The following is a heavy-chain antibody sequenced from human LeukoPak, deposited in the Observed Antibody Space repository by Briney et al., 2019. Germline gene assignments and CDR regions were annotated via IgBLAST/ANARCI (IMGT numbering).Heavy chain of an antibody. Sequence: GSLRLSCAASGFTVSSNYMSWVRQAPGKGLEWVGEIYHSGITNYNPSLRSRVTTSIDKSQNQFSLQLHSVTAADTAVYYCARRGGVTSGNFYVNYFDYWGQGVLVTVSS. J-gene: IGHJ4*02. CDR2: IYHSGIT. V-gene: IGHV4-4*02. D-gene: IGHD3-16*01. CDR1: GFTVSSNY. CDR3: ARRGGVTSGNFYVNYFDY.